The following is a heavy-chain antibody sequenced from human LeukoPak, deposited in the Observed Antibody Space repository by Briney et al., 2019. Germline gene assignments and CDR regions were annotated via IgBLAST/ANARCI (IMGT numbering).Heavy chain of an antibody. V-gene: IGHV3-7*01. D-gene: IGHD1-26*01. J-gene: IGHJ3*02. Sequence: GGSLRLSCAASGFTFSYYWMGWVRQAPGKGLEWVANIKQDGSEEYYVDSVKGRFTISRDNAKDSLYLQMNSLRAEDTAVYYCARGSSGSYSSDAFDIWGQGTMVTVSS. CDR3: ARGSSGSYSSDAFDI. CDR2: IKQDGSEE. CDR1: GFTFSYYW.